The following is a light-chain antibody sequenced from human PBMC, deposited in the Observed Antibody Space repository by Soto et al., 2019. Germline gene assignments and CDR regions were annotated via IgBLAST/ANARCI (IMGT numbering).Light chain of an antibody. V-gene: IGKV3-11*01. Sequence: EIVLTQSPATLSLSPGQRATLSCRASQSVSSHLAWYQQKPGQAPRFLIYDASNRATGIPARFSGSGSGTDFTLTISRLEPEDFAVYYCQQYNNWPTTFGQGTKVDIK. J-gene: IGKJ1*01. CDR2: DAS. CDR3: QQYNNWPTT. CDR1: QSVSSH.